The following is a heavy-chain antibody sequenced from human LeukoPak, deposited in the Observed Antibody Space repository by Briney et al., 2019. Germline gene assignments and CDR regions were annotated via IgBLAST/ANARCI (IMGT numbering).Heavy chain of an antibody. CDR3: ARHGEKGNYYYYMDV. CDR1: GGSINSYY. V-gene: IGHV4-59*01. CDR2: IYYSGST. D-gene: IGHD3-10*01. J-gene: IGHJ6*03. Sequence: SETLSLTCTVSGGSINSYYWSWIRQPPGKGLEWIGYIYYSGSTNYNPSLKSRVTISVDTSKNQFSLNLRSVTAADTAVYYCARHGEKGNYYYYMDVWGKGTTVTVSS.